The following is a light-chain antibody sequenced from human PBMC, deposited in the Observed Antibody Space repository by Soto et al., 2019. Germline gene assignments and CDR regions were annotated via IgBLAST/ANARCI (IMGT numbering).Light chain of an antibody. V-gene: IGKV1-5*01. CDR1: QSIGRW. J-gene: IGKJ1*01. CDR2: DAS. CDR3: QQYYSYWT. Sequence: DIQVTQSPPTLSASVGDRVTITCRASQSIGRWLAWYQQKPGKAPKLLIFDASTLENGVPARFSGSRSGPEFSLTISSLQPDDFATYYCQQYYSYWTFGQGTKVEIK.